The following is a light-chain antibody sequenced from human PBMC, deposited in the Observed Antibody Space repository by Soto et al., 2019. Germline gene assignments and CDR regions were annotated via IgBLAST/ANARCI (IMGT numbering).Light chain of an antibody. V-gene: IGKV3-11*01. CDR3: QQRDMWPWT. CDR1: QNINIY. CDR2: DTS. J-gene: IGKJ1*01. Sequence: EIVLTQSPATLSLSPGERATLSCRASQNINIYLAWYQQKPGQAPRLLIYDTSNRATGIPARFSGSGSGTDFTLTISSLEPEDFAVYYCQQRDMWPWTFGLGTKVEIK.